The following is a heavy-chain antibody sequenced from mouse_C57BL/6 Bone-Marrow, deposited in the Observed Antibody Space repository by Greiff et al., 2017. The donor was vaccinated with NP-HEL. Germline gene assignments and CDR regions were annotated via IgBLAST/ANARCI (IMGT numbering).Heavy chain of an antibody. V-gene: IGHV14-2*01. CDR1: GFNIKDYY. CDR3: ASQGYLEY. D-gene: IGHD3-2*02. J-gene: IGHJ2*01. CDR2: IDPEDGET. Sequence: VQLQQSGAELVKPGASVKLSCTASGFNIKDYYMHWVKQRTEQGLEWIGRIDPEDGETKYATKFQGKATITAAPSSNTAYLHLTLLTSADPSVFYCASQGYLEYWGKGTTLTVAS.